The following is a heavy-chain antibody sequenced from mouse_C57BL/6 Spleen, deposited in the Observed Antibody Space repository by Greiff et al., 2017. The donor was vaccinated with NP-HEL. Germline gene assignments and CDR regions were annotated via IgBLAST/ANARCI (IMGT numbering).Heavy chain of an antibody. D-gene: IGHD1-1*01. CDR3: TSLRGIDYFDY. Sequence: VQLQQSGAELVRPGASVTLSCKASGYTFTDYEMHWVKQTPVHGLEWIGAIDPETGGTAYNQKFKGKAILTADKSSSTAYMELRNLTSEDSAVYYCTSLRGIDYFDYWGQGTTLTVSS. CDR1: GYTFTDYE. CDR2: IDPETGGT. V-gene: IGHV1-15*01. J-gene: IGHJ2*01.